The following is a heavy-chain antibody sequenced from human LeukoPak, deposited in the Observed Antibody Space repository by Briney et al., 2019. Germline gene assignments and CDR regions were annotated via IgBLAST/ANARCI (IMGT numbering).Heavy chain of an antibody. J-gene: IGHJ4*02. CDR2: INHSGST. Sequence: SETLSLTCAVYGVSFSGYYWSWIRQPPGKGLEWIGEINHSGSTNYNPSLKSRVTISVDTSKNQFSLKLSSVTAADTAVYYCASSIAVAGPFDYWGQGTLVTVSS. V-gene: IGHV4-34*01. CDR3: ASSIAVAGPFDY. D-gene: IGHD6-19*01. CDR1: GVSFSGYY.